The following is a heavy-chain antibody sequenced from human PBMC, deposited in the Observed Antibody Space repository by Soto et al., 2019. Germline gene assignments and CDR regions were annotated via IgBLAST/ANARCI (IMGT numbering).Heavy chain of an antibody. CDR3: ARVQSCGGPCYSDHPDSFGI. CDR1: GYMFTRYY. CDR2: INPSGGRT. V-gene: IGHV1-46*01. J-gene: IGHJ3*02. D-gene: IGHD2-21*02. Sequence: QVHLVQTAAQVKRPGASVNISCKASGYMFTRYYIHWVRQAPGQGLQWMGMINPSGGRTKYAQLFQGRVTMTADPSTNTSHMELSRLRSDDTAVFYCARVQSCGGPCYSDHPDSFGIWRQGTVVTFSS.